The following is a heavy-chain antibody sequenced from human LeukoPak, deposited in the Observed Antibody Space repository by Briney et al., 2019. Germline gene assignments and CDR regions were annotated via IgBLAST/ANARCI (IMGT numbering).Heavy chain of an antibody. CDR1: GGSISSYY. CDR2: IYTSGST. CDR3: ARDRIGYCTNGVCYASSSSSWYWFDP. Sequence: SETLSLTCTVSGGSISSYYWSWIRQPAGKGLEWIGRIYTSGSTNYNPSLKSRVTMSVDTSKNQFSLKLSSVTAADTAVYYCARDRIGYCTNGVCYASSSSSWYWFDPWGQGTLVTVSS. J-gene: IGHJ5*02. D-gene: IGHD2-8*01. V-gene: IGHV4-4*07.